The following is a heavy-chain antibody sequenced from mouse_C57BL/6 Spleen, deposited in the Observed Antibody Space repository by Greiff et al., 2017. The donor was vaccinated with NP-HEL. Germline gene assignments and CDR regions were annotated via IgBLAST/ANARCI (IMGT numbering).Heavy chain of an antibody. D-gene: IGHD1-1*01. CDR2: INPYNGGT. CDR3: ARYGSSYRDY. V-gene: IGHV1-19*01. CDR1: GYTFTDYY. J-gene: IGHJ2*01. Sequence: EVQLQQSGPVLVKPGASVKMSCKASGYTFTDYYMNWVKQSHGKSLEWIGVINPYNGGTSYNQKFKGKATLTVDKSSSTAYMELNSLTSEDSAVYYGARYGSSYRDYWGQGTTLTVSS.